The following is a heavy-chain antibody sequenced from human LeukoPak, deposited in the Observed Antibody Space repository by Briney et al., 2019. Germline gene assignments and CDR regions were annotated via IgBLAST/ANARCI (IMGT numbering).Heavy chain of an antibody. J-gene: IGHJ6*03. CDR3: AKPAGYSSGGNYYYYYYMDV. V-gene: IGHV3-48*03. CDR2: ISSSGSTI. D-gene: IGHD6-19*01. Sequence: PGGSLRLSCAASGFTFSSYEMNWVRQAPGKGLEWVSCISSSGSTIYYADSVKGRFTISRDNAKNSLYLQMNSLRAEDTAVYYCAKPAGYSSGGNYYYYYYMDVWGKGTTVTVSS. CDR1: GFTFSSYE.